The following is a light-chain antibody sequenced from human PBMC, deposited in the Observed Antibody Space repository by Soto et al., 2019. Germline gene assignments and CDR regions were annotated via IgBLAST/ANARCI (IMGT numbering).Light chain of an antibody. CDR1: QYIGDF. V-gene: IGKV1-39*01. CDR2: GAS. Sequence: DIQMTQSPSSLSASVGDRVTITCRASQYIGDFLNWYQQTPGKAPKLLIFGASNLHIGVPSRFSSSGSGTEFTLTINNLQREDFATYYCQESFFTLGTFGRGTKVEI. J-gene: IGKJ1*01. CDR3: QESFFTLGT.